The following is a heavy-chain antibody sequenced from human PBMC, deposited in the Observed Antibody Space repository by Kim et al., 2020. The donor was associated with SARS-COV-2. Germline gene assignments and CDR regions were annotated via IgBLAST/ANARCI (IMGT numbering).Heavy chain of an antibody. Sequence: SETLSLTCTVSGGSISSGGYYWSWIRQHPGKGLEWIGYIYYSGSTYYNPSLKSRVTISVDTSKNQFSLKLSSVTAADTAGYYCASSGLAVRGAIPPYYFDYWGQGTLVTVSS. J-gene: IGHJ4*02. CDR3: ASSGLAVRGAIPPYYFDY. CDR1: GGSISSGGYY. D-gene: IGHD3-10*01. CDR2: IYYSGST. V-gene: IGHV4-31*03.